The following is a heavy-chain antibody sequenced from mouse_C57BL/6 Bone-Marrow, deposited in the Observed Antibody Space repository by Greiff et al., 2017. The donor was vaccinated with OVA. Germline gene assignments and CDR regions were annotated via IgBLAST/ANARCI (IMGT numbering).Heavy chain of an antibody. CDR3: TRITTVVATGY. CDR1: GFNIKDDY. V-gene: IGHV14-4*01. J-gene: IGHJ2*01. Sequence: EVQGVESGAELVRPGASVKLSCTASGFNIKDDYMHWVKQRPEQGLEWIGWIDPENGDTEYASKFQGKATITADTSSNTAYLQLSSLTSEDTAVYYCTRITTVVATGYWGQGTTLTVSS. CDR2: IDPENGDT. D-gene: IGHD1-1*01.